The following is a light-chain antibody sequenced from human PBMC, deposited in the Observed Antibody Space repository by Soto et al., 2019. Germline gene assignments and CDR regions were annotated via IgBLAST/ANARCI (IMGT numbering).Light chain of an antibody. Sequence: EIVITQSPVTLSLSPGERATLSCRASESVSRNLAWYQQKPVQAPRLIIYDASTRATGIPARFSGSGSGTEFTLTISSQQSEDFSVYYCQQDNNWPPGRTFGQGTKVESK. J-gene: IGKJ1*01. CDR2: DAS. CDR3: QQDNNWPPGRT. V-gene: IGKV3-15*01. CDR1: ESVSRN.